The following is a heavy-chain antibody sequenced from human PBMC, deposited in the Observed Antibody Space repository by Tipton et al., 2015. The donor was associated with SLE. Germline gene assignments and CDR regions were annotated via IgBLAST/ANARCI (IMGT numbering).Heavy chain of an antibody. CDR3: AKDSGTYYFDF. J-gene: IGHJ4*02. D-gene: IGHD1-26*01. CDR1: GGPISSFY. Sequence: TLSLTCTVSGGPISSFYWRWIRQPPGRGLEWIGHIFHTGATNYNPSLKSRVTISMDRSRNQISLRLRSVTAADTAVYYCAKDSGTYYFDFWGQGVLVNVSS. V-gene: IGHV4-59*01. CDR2: IFHTGAT.